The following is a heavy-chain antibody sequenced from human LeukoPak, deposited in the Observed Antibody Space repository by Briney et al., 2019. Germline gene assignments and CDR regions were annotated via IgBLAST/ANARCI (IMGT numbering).Heavy chain of an antibody. CDR2: ISAYNGNK. D-gene: IGHD4/OR15-4a*01. CDR3: ARDFIGANYYYAMDV. Sequence: GASVKVSCKASGYTFTSYGISWVRQAPGQGLEWMGWISAYNGNKNYAQNLQGRVTMTTDTSTSTAYMELRSLRSDDTAVYYCARDFIGANYYYAMDVWGKGTTVTVSS. CDR1: GYTFTSYG. J-gene: IGHJ6*04. V-gene: IGHV1-18*04.